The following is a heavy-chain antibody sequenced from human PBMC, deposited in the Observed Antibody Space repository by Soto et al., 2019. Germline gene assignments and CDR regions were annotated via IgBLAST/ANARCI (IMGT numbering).Heavy chain of an antibody. CDR1: GFTVSNNY. Sequence: EVQLVESGGGLIQPGGSLRLSCAVSGFTVSNNYMSWVRQAPGKGLEGVSVIYSGGYTAYGDSVKGRFTISRDNSNNTLSPQIKPPSPADPAVFSCATHPGGGGYWGQGTLVTVSS. J-gene: IGHJ4*02. CDR3: ATHPGGGGY. D-gene: IGHD3-10*01. V-gene: IGHV3-53*01. CDR2: IYSGGYT.